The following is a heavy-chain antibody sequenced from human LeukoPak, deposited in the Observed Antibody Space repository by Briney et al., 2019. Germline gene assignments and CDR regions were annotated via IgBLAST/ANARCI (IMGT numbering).Heavy chain of an antibody. CDR2: IRYDGSNK. CDR3: ANDYDFWSGSDAFDI. D-gene: IGHD3-3*01. Sequence: GGSLRLSCAASGLTFSSYGMHWVRQAPGKGLEWVAFIRYDGSNKYYADSVKGRFTISRDNSKNTLYLQMNSLRAEDTAVYYCANDYDFWSGSDAFDIWGQGTMVTVSS. CDR1: GLTFSSYG. V-gene: IGHV3-30*02. J-gene: IGHJ3*02.